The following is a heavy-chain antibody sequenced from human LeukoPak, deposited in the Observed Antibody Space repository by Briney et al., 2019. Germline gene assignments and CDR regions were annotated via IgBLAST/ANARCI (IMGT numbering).Heavy chain of an antibody. V-gene: IGHV6-1*01. Sequence: QTLSLTCAISGDSVSSNSAAWNWIRQSPSRGLEWLGRTYYRSKWYSDYAVSVKSRITINPDTSKNQFSLQLNSVAPEDTAVYYCARTPRYSGYERLFDYWGQGTLVTVSS. D-gene: IGHD5-12*01. CDR2: TYYRSKWYS. J-gene: IGHJ4*02. CDR3: ARTPRYSGYERLFDY. CDR1: GDSVSSNSAA.